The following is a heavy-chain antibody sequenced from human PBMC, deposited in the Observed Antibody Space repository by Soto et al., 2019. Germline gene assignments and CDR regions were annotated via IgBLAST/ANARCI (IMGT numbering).Heavy chain of an antibody. V-gene: IGHV3-23*01. J-gene: IGHJ4*02. Sequence: LRLSCAASGFSFSTYAMSWVRQAQGKGLKWVSSISRSGGSTYYSDSVKGRFTISRDNSKNTLYLQMNNLRGDDTALYYCAKDSSNPYDFWSGYYMADYWGQGTLVTVSS. CDR1: GFSFSTYA. CDR3: AKDSSNPYDFWSGYYMADY. D-gene: IGHD3-3*01. CDR2: ISRSGGST.